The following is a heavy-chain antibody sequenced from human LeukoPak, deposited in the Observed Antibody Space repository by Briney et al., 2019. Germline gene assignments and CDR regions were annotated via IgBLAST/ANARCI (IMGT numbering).Heavy chain of an antibody. D-gene: IGHD3-22*01. J-gene: IGHJ4*02. Sequence: PSQTLSLTCTVSGGSISSGGYYWSWIRQHPGKGLEWIGYIYYSGSTYYNPSLKSRVTISVDTSKNQFSLKLSSVTAADTAVYYCARVDYDSSGYLFDYWGQGTLVTVSS. CDR3: ARVDYDSSGYLFDY. V-gene: IGHV4-31*03. CDR2: IYYSGST. CDR1: GGSISSGGYY.